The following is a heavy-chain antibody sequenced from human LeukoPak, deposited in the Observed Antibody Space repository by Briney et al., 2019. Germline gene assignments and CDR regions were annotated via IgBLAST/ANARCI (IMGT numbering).Heavy chain of an antibody. V-gene: IGHV3-66*01. CDR2: IYSGGST. CDR3: ARDSMRWYSDS. Sequence: PGGSLRLSCAASGFTVINNYMSWVRQAPGKGLEWVSVIYSGGSTYYADSVKGRFTISRDNSKNTLYLQMNSLRPEDTAVYYCARDSMRWYSDSWGQGTLVTVSS. J-gene: IGHJ4*02. D-gene: IGHD4-23*01. CDR1: GFTVINNY.